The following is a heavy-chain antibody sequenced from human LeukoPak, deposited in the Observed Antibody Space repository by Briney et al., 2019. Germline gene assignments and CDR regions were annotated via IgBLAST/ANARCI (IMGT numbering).Heavy chain of an antibody. Sequence: GGSLRLSCAGSGFTFNNYAMSWVRQTPRKGLEWVSGIGISGDDTYYADSVRGRFIISRDKSTNTLYLQMDSLRADDTAVYYCVKAAPRNFAPITCSLFDKWGQGTLVTVSS. CDR3: VKAAPRNFAPITCSLFDK. J-gene: IGHJ4*02. V-gene: IGHV3-23*01. CDR1: GFTFNNYA. D-gene: IGHD3-9*01. CDR2: IGISGDDT.